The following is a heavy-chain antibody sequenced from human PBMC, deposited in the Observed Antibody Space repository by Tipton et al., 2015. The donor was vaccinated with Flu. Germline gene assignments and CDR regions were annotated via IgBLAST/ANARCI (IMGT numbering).Heavy chain of an antibody. CDR2: IIPIFGTA. J-gene: IGHJ4*02. Sequence: QSGPEVKKPGSSVKVSCKASGGTFSSYAISWVRQAPGQGLEWMGRIIPIFGTANYAQKFQGRVTITADESTSTAYMELSSLRSEDTAVYYCASPPGRGSYYVRLYDWGQGTLVTVSS. D-gene: IGHD1-26*01. V-gene: IGHV1-69*15. CDR1: GGTFSSYA. CDR3: ASPPGRGSYYVRLYD.